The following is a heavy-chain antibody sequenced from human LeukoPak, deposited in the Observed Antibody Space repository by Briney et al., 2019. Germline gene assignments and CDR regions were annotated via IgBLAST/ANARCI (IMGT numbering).Heavy chain of an antibody. V-gene: IGHV1-2*04. CDR3: ARAGAVAGTSYFDY. CDR1: GYTFTGYY. D-gene: IGHD6-19*01. Sequence: ASVKVSCKASGYTFTGYYMHWVRQAPGQGLEWMGWINPNSGGTNYAQKFQGWVTMTRDTSISTAYMELSRLRSDDTAVYYCARAGAVAGTSYFDYWGQGTLVTVSS. CDR2: INPNSGGT. J-gene: IGHJ4*02.